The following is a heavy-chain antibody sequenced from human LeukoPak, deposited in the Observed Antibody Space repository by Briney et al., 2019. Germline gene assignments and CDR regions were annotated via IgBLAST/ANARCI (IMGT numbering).Heavy chain of an antibody. CDR3: ARAYDSSGGGNWFDP. J-gene: IGHJ5*02. Sequence: ASVEVSCKASGYTFTGYYMHWVRQAPGQGLEWMGRINPNSGGTNYAQKFQGRVTMTRDTSISTAYMELSRLRSDDTAVYYCARAYDSSGGGNWFDPWGQGTLVTVSS. CDR2: INPNSGGT. D-gene: IGHD3-22*01. V-gene: IGHV1-2*06. CDR1: GYTFTGYY.